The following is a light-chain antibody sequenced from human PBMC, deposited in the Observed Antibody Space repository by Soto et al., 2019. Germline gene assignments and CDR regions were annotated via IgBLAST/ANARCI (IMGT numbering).Light chain of an antibody. CDR1: QNVRSN. CDR2: GAS. CDR3: QQYNNWPPLFT. V-gene: IGKV3-15*01. Sequence: EIMMKQSPATLSVSPGERATLSCWASQNVRSNLAWYQQKPGQAPRLLIYGASTRATDIPARFSGSGSGTEFTLTISSRQYDDSAVDYCQQYNNWPPLFTFGPGTKVEIK. J-gene: IGKJ3*01.